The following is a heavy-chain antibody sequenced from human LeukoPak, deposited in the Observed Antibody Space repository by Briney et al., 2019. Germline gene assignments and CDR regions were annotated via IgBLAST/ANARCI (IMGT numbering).Heavy chain of an antibody. J-gene: IGHJ3*01. V-gene: IGHV3-23*01. D-gene: IGHD4-17*01. Sequence: GGSLRLSCEAFGFTFSNYAMTWVRQAPGKGLEWVSSIRGSGAYTSYSDSVKGRFTMSRDNSKNTLYLQMNSLRAEDTAVYYCGRDPNGDYVGAFDFWGQGTLVTVSS. CDR2: IRGSGAYT. CDR3: GRDPNGDYVGAFDF. CDR1: GFTFSNYA.